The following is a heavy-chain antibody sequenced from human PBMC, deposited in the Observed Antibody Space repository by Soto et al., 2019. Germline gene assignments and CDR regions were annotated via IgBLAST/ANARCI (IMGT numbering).Heavy chain of an antibody. CDR1: GYTFTSYG. J-gene: IGHJ4*02. V-gene: IGHV1-18*01. D-gene: IGHD1-1*01. CDR2: ISAYNGNT. Sequence: QVQLVQSGAEVKKPGASVKVSCKASGYTFTSYGISWVRQAPGQGLEWMGWISAYNGNTNYAQKIQGRVTMTTDTTTRAAFIAVGSLGSDDAAVYYCATRNPLDYWGQGTLVTVSS. CDR3: ATRNPLDY.